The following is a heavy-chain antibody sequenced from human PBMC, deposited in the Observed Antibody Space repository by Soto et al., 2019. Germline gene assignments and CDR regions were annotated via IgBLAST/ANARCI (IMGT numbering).Heavy chain of an antibody. Sequence: LSLTCAVYGGSFSGYYWSWIRQPPGKGLEWIGEINHSGSTNYNPTLKSRVTISVDTSKNQFSLKLSSVTAADTAVYYCARTKGYSYGYYYYGMDVWGQGTTVTVSS. CDR2: INHSGST. CDR1: GGSFSGYY. V-gene: IGHV4-34*01. J-gene: IGHJ6*02. D-gene: IGHD5-18*01. CDR3: ARTKGYSYGYYYYGMDV.